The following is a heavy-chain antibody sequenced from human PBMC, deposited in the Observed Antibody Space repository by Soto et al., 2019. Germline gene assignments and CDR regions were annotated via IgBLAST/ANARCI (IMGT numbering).Heavy chain of an antibody. Sequence: PSETLSLTCTLSGVSITSGDYYWSWIRQPPGKGLEWIGYIYYSGSTYYNPSLRSRVAISVDRSKNQFSLKLSSVTAADTAVYYCARDEQRSGYNYGVNYYYYFTMDVWGQGTTVTVSS. CDR1: GVSITSGDYY. D-gene: IGHD5-18*01. CDR3: ARDEQRSGYNYGVNYYYYFTMDV. V-gene: IGHV4-30-4*01. CDR2: IYYSGST. J-gene: IGHJ6*02.